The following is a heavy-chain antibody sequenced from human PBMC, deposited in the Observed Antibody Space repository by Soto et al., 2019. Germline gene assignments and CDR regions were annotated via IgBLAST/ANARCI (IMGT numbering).Heavy chain of an antibody. Sequence: GVSLRLSCAASGFTFSNAWMSWVRQAPGKGLEWVGRIKSKTDGGTTDYAAPVKGRFTISRDDSKNTLYLQMNSLKTEDTAVYYCTPETTVSLPYYFDYWGQGTLVTVSS. J-gene: IGHJ4*02. V-gene: IGHV3-15*01. CDR1: GFTFSNAW. CDR2: IKSKTDGGTT. D-gene: IGHD4-17*01. CDR3: TPETTVSLPYYFDY.